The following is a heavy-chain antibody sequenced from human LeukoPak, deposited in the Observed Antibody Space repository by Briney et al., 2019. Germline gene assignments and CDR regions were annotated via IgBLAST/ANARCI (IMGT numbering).Heavy chain of an antibody. CDR2: INHSGST. J-gene: IGHJ4*02. CDR1: GGSFSGYY. V-gene: IGHV4-34*01. D-gene: IGHD1-26*01. CDR3: ARHTGYYVFAFDY. Sequence: PSETLSLTCAVYGGSFSGYYWSWIRQPPGKGLEWIGEINHSGSTNYSPSLKSRVTISVDTSKNQFSLKLSSVTAADTAVYYCARHTGYYVFAFDYWGQGTLVTVSS.